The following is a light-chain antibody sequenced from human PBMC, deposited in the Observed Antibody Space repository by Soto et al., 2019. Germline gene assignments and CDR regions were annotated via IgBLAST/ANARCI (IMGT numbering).Light chain of an antibody. V-gene: IGKV3-20*01. Sequence: EIVLTQSPGTLSLSPGARVTLSCRASQSVPSNYLAWYQHKPGRATRLLIYAASSIATGVPGRFSGSGSVKEFTLTSSRRESEDYALYYCQHYGNSPYPCGRGTKLEI. CDR2: AAS. CDR1: QSVPSNY. CDR3: QHYGNSPYP. J-gene: IGKJ2*01.